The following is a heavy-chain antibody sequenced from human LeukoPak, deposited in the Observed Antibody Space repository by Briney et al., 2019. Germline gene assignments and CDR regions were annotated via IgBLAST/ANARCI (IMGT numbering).Heavy chain of an antibody. CDR1: GYTFTNYG. CDR3: ARGDYGDYENAFDI. CDR2: ISAYNGNT. V-gene: IGHV1-18*01. J-gene: IGHJ3*02. D-gene: IGHD4-17*01. Sequence: ASVKVSCKASGYTFTNYGISWVRQAPGQGLEWMGWISAYNGNTNYAQKLQGRVTMTTDTSTSTAYMELRSLRSDDTAVYYCARGDYGDYENAFDIWGQGTMVTVSS.